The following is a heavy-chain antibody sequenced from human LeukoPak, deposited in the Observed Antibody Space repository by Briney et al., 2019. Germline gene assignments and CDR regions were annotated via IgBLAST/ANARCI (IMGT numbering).Heavy chain of an antibody. CDR3: AKDRSPITMIVVVAEPFDY. D-gene: IGHD3-22*01. CDR1: GFTFSSYA. CDR2: ISGSDGTT. Sequence: PGGSLRLSCAASGFTFSSYAMSWVRQAPGKGLEWVSAISGSDGTTYYADSVKGRFTISRDNSKNTLYLQMNSLRAEDTAVYYCAKDRSPITMIVVVAEPFDYWGQGTLVTVSS. J-gene: IGHJ4*02. V-gene: IGHV3-23*01.